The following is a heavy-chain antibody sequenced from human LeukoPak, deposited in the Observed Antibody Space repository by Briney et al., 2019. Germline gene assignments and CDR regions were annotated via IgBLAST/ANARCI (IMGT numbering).Heavy chain of an antibody. Sequence: SETLSLTCTVSGGSISSSSYYWGWIRQPRGKGLEWIGSIYYSGSTYYNPSLKSRVTISVDTSKHQFSLKLSSVTAAAAAVYYCARRGMAVSGTNYFDYWGQGTLVTVSS. V-gene: IGHV4-39*01. CDR3: ARRGMAVSGTNYFDY. CDR1: GGSISSSSYY. J-gene: IGHJ4*02. CDR2: IYYSGST. D-gene: IGHD6-19*01.